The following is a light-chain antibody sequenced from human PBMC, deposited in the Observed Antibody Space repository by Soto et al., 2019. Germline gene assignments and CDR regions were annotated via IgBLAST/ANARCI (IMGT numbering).Light chain of an antibody. CDR2: EGN. V-gene: IGLV2-14*02. Sequence: QSVLTQPASVSGSPGQSITISCTGSVSDVGTFGPVSWYQQHPGQVPKLIIYEGNRRPSGVSGRFSGSKSGNTASLTISGLQAEDEADYYCNSFTSSSTFVFGTGTKVTV. J-gene: IGLJ1*01. CDR3: NSFTSSSTFV. CDR1: VSDVGTFGP.